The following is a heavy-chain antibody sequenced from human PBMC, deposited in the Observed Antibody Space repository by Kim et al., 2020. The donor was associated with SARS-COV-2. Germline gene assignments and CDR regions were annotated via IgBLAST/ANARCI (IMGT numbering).Heavy chain of an antibody. CDR1: GFTFSNAW. Sequence: GGSLRLSCAASGFTFSNAWMSWVRQAPGKGLEWVGRIKSKTDGGTTDYAAPVKGRFTISRDDSKNTLYLQMNSLKTEDTAVYYCTTPWGSSGYYPYYYGMDVWGQGTTVTVSS. CDR2: IKSKTDGGTT. D-gene: IGHD3-22*01. J-gene: IGHJ6*02. CDR3: TTPWGSSGYYPYYYGMDV. V-gene: IGHV3-15*01.